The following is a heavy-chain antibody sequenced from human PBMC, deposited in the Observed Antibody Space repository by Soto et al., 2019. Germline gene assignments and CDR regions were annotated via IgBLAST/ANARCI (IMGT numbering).Heavy chain of an antibody. V-gene: IGHV4-31*03. CDR2: IYYSGST. D-gene: IGHD3-10*01. J-gene: IGHJ5*02. Sequence: SDTLSLTCTVSGGSISSGGDYWSWIRQHPGKGLEWIGYIYYSGSTYYNPSLKSRVTISVDTSKNQFSLKLSSVTAADTAVYYCARLPCKGSGSYPGSWFEPWGQGTLVTAPQ. CDR3: ARLPCKGSGSYPGSWFEP. CDR1: GGSISSGGDY.